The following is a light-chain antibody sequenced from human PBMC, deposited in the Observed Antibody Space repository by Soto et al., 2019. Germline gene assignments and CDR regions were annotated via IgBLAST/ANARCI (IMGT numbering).Light chain of an antibody. CDR3: SSYTSKSSLI. V-gene: IGLV2-14*01. J-gene: IGLJ2*01. CDR2: EVR. CDR1: MRDVGAYNL. Sequence: QSVLTQPASVSGSPGQSITISCAGTMRDVGAYNLVSWYQQHPGRAPQLIIYEVRNRPSVISFRFSGSKSGNTASLTISGLQAEDEADYYCSSYTSKSSLIFGGGTKLTVL.